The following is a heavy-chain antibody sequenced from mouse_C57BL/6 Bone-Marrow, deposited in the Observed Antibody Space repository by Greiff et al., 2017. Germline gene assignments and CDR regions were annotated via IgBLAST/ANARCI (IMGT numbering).Heavy chain of an antibody. CDR2: IDPSDSYT. J-gene: IGHJ3*01. Sequence: VQLQQPGAELVKPGASVKLSCKASGYTFTSYWMQWVKQRPGQGLEWIGEIDPSDSYTNYNQKFKGKATLTVDTSSSTVYMQLSSLTSEDSAVYVCARSPCYYGSSWFAYWGQGTLVTVSA. CDR1: GYTFTSYW. V-gene: IGHV1-50*01. D-gene: IGHD1-1*01. CDR3: ARSPCYYGSSWFAY.